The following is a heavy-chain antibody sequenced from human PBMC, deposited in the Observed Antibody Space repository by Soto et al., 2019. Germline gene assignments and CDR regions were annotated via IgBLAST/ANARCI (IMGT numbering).Heavy chain of an antibody. J-gene: IGHJ4*02. Sequence: EVQLVESGGGLVQPGRSLRLSCAASGFTFDDYAMHWVRQAPGKGLEWVSGISWNSGSIGYADSVKGRFTISRDNAKNSLYLQMNSLRAEDTALYYCAKAWSLKVTTYYFDYWGQGTLVTVSS. CDR1: GFTFDDYA. V-gene: IGHV3-9*01. CDR3: AKAWSLKVTTYYFDY. D-gene: IGHD4-17*01. CDR2: ISWNSGSI.